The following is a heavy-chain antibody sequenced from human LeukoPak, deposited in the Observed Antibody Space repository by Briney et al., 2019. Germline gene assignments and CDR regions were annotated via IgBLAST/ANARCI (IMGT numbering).Heavy chain of an antibody. J-gene: IGHJ4*02. Sequence: GGSLRLSCAASGFTISDCYMNWIRQAPGKGLEWVSYISGSGSTIYYAESVKGRITISRDNAKNSLYLQMNSLRAEDTAVYYCARAGSGSYYDYWGQGTLVTVSS. CDR1: GFTISDCY. CDR3: ARAGSGSYYDY. D-gene: IGHD3-10*01. V-gene: IGHV3-11*04. CDR2: ISGSGSTI.